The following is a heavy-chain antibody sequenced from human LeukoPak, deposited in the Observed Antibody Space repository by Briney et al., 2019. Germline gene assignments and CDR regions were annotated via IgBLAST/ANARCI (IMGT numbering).Heavy chain of an antibody. J-gene: IGHJ4*02. CDR3: ARVLTPPYYDFWSGYGYFDY. CDR2: INTNTGNP. V-gene: IGHV7-4-1*02. D-gene: IGHD3-3*01. Sequence: GASVKVSCKASGYTFTSYAMNWVRQAPGQGLEWMGWINTNTGNPTYAQGFTGRFVFSLDTSVSTAYLQISSLKAEDTAVYYCARVLTPPYYDFWSGYGYFDYWGQGTLVTVSS. CDR1: GYTFTSYA.